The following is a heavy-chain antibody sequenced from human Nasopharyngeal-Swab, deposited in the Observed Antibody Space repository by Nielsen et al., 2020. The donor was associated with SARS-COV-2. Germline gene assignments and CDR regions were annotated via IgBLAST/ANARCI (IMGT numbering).Heavy chain of an antibody. V-gene: IGHV3-23*01. J-gene: IGHJ4*02. Sequence: GESLKISCAASGFTFSSYAMGWVRQAPGKGLEWVSAISGSGGSTYHADSVKGRFTISRDNSKNTLYLQMNSLRAEDTAVYYCAKTLLPTVTTWSFDYWGQGTLVTVSS. CDR1: GFTFSSYA. CDR2: ISGSGGST. D-gene: IGHD4-17*01. CDR3: AKTLLPTVTTWSFDY.